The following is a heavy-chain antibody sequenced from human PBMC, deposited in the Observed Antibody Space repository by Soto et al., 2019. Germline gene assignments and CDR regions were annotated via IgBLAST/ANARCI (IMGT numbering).Heavy chain of an antibody. D-gene: IGHD6-19*01. CDR1: GFTFSSNA. CDR3: AKRPAVAQIDY. V-gene: IGHV3-23*01. CDR2: ISESGGGT. J-gene: IGHJ4*02. Sequence: PGGSLRLSCAASGFTFSSNAMAWVCQAPGKGLEWVSSISESGGGTYYADSVKGRFTISRDNSKNTLYLQMNSLRVEDTAVYYCAKRPAVAQIDYWGQGTLVTVSS.